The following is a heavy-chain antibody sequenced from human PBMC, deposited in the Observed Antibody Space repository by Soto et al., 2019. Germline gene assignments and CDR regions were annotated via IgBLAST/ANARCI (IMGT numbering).Heavy chain of an antibody. J-gene: IGHJ6*02. D-gene: IGHD3-10*01. CDR3: AAPRDEYGSGVSWFTYGMDI. CDR2: LDGAGGST. CDR1: GFTFSDFA. V-gene: IGHV3-23*01. Sequence: LRLSCLASGFTFSDFAMTWARHVPGRGLEWVASLDGAGGSTYYAESVRGRFSISRDNSQNTLFLQMKRLTVDDTAIYYCAAPRDEYGSGVSWFTYGMDIWGQGTTVTVSS.